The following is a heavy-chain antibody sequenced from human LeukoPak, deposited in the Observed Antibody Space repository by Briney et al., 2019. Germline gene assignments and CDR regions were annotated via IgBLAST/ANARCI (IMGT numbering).Heavy chain of an antibody. CDR1: GGSISSYY. D-gene: IGHD3-22*01. V-gene: IGHV4-59*12. CDR3: ARDDYYGNSGLDY. CDR2: IYYSGST. J-gene: IGHJ4*02. Sequence: SETLSLTCTVSGGSISSYYWSWIRQPPGKGLEWIGYIYYSGSTNYNPSLKSRVTISVDTSKNQFSLKLTSVTAADTAVYYCARDDYYGNSGLDYWGQGTLVTVSS.